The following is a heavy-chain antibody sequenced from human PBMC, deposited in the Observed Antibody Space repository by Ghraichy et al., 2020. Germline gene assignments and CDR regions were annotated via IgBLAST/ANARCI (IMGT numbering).Heavy chain of an antibody. CDR3: ARDGSLELRNFDY. CDR2: INHSGST. J-gene: IGHJ4*02. D-gene: IGHD1-7*01. V-gene: IGHV4-34*01. CDR1: GGSFSGYY. Sequence: SETLSLTCAVYGGSFSGYYWSWIRQPPGKGLEWIGEINHSGSTNYNPSLKSRVTISVDTSKNQFSLKLSSVTAADTAVYYCARDGSLELRNFDYWGQGTLVTVSS.